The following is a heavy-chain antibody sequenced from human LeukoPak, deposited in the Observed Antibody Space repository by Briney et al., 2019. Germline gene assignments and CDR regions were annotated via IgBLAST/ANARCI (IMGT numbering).Heavy chain of an antibody. CDR2: MYYNGAT. CDR3: AREDYAFNSYMYF. Sequence: SETLSLTCTVSGASVTSTGYCWAWLRQPPGKGLEWIGSMYYNGATYYNPPLTSRVTMSDTSKNQFSLKLNSVTAADTAVYYCAREDYAFNSYMYFWGKGTTVTVSS. V-gene: IGHV4-39*07. CDR1: GASVTSTGYC. D-gene: IGHD4-17*01. J-gene: IGHJ6*03.